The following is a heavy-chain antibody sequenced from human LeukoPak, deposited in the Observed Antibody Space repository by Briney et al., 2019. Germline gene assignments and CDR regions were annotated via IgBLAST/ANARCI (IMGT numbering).Heavy chain of an antibody. CDR1: GGSISSSSYY. D-gene: IGHD1-26*01. V-gene: IGHV4-39*07. CDR2: IYYSGST. Sequence: SETLSLTCTVSGGSISSSSYYWGWIRQPPGKGLEWVGSIYYSGSTYYNPSLKSRVTISVDTSKNQFSLKLSSVTAADTAVYYCARASGGSYDYYFDYWGQGTLVTVSS. J-gene: IGHJ4*02. CDR3: ARASGGSYDYYFDY.